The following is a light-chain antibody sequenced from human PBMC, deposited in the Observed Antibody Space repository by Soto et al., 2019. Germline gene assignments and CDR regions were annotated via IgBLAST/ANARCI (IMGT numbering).Light chain of an antibody. CDR1: QSVSSY. J-gene: IGKJ1*01. V-gene: IGKV3-11*01. Sequence: EIVLTQSPATLSLSPVERATLSCRASQSVSSYLAWYQQKPGQAPRLLIYDASNRATGIPARFSGSGSGTDFTLTISRLEPEDFAVYYCQQRSDWPWTFGQGTKVDIK. CDR2: DAS. CDR3: QQRSDWPWT.